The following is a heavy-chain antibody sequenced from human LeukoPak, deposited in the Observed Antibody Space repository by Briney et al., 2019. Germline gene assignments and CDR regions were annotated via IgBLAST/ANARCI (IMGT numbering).Heavy chain of an antibody. CDR1: GGSISSGDYY. D-gene: IGHD7-27*01. CDR3: ARANWGSRGGFDY. CDR2: IYYSGST. Sequence: PSQTLSLTCTVSGGSISSGDYYWSWIRQPPGKGLEWIGYIYYSGSTYYNPSLKSRVTKSVDTSKNQFSLKLSSVTAADTAVYYCARANWGSRGGFDYWGQGTLVTVSS. J-gene: IGHJ4*02. V-gene: IGHV4-30-4*08.